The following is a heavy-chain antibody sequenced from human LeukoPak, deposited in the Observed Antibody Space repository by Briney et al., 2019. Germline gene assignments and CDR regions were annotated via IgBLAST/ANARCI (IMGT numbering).Heavy chain of an antibody. D-gene: IGHD6-6*01. CDR1: GGSFSGYY. Sequence: SETLSLTCAAYGGSFSGYYWRWIRQPPGKGLEWIGEINHSGSSNYNPSLKSRVTISVDTSKNQFSLKLSSVTAADTAVYYCARGVPAVYSSIHDNYYYYMDVWSKGTTVTVSS. J-gene: IGHJ6*03. CDR2: INHSGSS. CDR3: ARGVPAVYSSIHDNYYYYMDV. V-gene: IGHV4-34*01.